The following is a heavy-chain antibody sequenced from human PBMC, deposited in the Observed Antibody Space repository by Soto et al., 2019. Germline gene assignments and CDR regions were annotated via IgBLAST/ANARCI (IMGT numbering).Heavy chain of an antibody. V-gene: IGHV2-5*02. Sequence: QITLRESGPALVKPTQTLTLTCTFSGFSLNSRGVGVGWVRQPPGKALEWLAIVYWDDDKRYRPSLRSRLSIRKDTPKNQVVLTLTNTYPVDTAPYYCVHRGPVDETGMGFDFWGQGSLVTVSS. CDR3: VHRGPVDETGMGFDF. J-gene: IGHJ4*02. CDR2: VYWDDDK. CDR1: GFSLNSRGVG. D-gene: IGHD3-9*01.